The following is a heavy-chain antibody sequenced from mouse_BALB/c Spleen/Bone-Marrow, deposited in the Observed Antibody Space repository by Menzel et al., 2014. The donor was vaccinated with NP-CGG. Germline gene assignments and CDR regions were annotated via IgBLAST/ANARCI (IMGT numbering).Heavy chain of an antibody. CDR3: TRQYGNFYAMDY. V-gene: IGHV1-69*02. J-gene: IGHJ4*01. CDR1: GYTFTSYW. D-gene: IGHD2-10*02. Sequence: QVQLQQSGAELVRPGASVKVSCKASGYTFTSYWINWVKQRPGQGLEWIGNINPSDSYTNYNQNFKDKATLTVDKSSSTARMQLSSPTSEDSAVYYCTRQYGNFYAMDYWGQGTSVTVSS. CDR2: INPSDSYT.